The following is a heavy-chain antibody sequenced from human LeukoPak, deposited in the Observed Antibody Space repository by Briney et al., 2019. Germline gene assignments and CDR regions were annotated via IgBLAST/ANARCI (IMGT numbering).Heavy chain of an antibody. CDR3: ARDMTPTIAAECWFDP. CDR1: GFIFTGYN. Sequence: ASVRVSCKTSGFIFTGYNIHWVRQAPGQGLEWMGWINPNSGGTYYTQHFQGRVSMTLDTSISTAYMELSSLRSDDTAVYYCARDMTPTIAAECWFDPWGQGTLITVSS. D-gene: IGHD6-13*01. CDR2: INPNSGGT. J-gene: IGHJ5*02. V-gene: IGHV1-2*02.